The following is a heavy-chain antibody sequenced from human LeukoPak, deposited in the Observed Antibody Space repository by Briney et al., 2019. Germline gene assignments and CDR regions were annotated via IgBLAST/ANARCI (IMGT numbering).Heavy chain of an antibody. Sequence: VASVKVSCKASGGTFSNYAISWVRQAPGQGLEWMGGIIPIFGTSNYAQKFQGRVTVTADESTSTAYMELSSLRSEDTAVYYCARMTGDTYYYYGMDVWGQGTTVTVSS. CDR1: GGTFSNYA. V-gene: IGHV1-69*13. D-gene: IGHD7-27*01. CDR2: IIPIFGTS. J-gene: IGHJ6*02. CDR3: ARMTGDTYYYYGMDV.